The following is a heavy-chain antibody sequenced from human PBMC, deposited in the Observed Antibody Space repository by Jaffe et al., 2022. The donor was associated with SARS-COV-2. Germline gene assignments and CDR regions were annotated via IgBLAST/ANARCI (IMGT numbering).Heavy chain of an antibody. Sequence: EVQLLESGGGLVQPGGSLRLSCAASGFTFSSYAMSWVRQAPGKGLEWVSAISGSGGSTYYADSVKGRFTISRDNSKNTLYLQMNSLRAEDTAEYYCAKGRITFGGVIGDYDYWGQGTLVTVSS. CDR1: GFTFSSYA. V-gene: IGHV3-23*01. CDR2: ISGSGGST. J-gene: IGHJ4*02. CDR3: AKGRITFGGVIGDYDY. D-gene: IGHD3-16*02.